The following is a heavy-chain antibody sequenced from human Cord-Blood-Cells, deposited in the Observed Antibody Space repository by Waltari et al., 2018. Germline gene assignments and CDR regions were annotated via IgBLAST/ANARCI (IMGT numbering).Heavy chain of an antibody. CDR2: INPNSCGT. J-gene: IGHJ4*02. D-gene: IGHD6-6*01. Sequence: QVQLVQSGAEVKKPGASVTVSCKASGYTFTGYYMHWVRQAPGQGLEWMGWINPNSCGTNYAQKLQGWVTMTRDTSISTAYMELSRLRSYDTAVYYCARVSSPYSSSSFDYWGQGTLVTVSS. CDR3: ARVSSPYSSSSFDY. CDR1: GYTFTGYY. V-gene: IGHV1-2*04.